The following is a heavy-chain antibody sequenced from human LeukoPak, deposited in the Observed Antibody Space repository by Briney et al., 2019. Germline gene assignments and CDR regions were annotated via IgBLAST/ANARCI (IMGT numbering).Heavy chain of an antibody. J-gene: IGHJ3*02. V-gene: IGHV3-48*03. CDR3: ARANYDSSSYYSRDAFDI. Sequence: GGSLRLSCAASGFTFSGYEMSWVRQAPGKGLEWVSYISSSGSTIYYADSVKGRFTISRDNAKNSLYLQMNSLRAEDTGVYYWARANYDSSSYYSRDAFDIWGQGTMVPVSS. CDR2: ISSSGSTI. CDR1: GFTFSGYE. D-gene: IGHD3-22*01.